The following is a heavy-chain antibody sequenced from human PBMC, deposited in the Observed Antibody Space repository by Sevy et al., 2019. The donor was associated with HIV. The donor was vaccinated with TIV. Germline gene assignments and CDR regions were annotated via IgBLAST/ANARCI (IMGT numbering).Heavy chain of an antibody. CDR2: IYYSGST. J-gene: IGHJ5*02. Sequence: SETLSLTCTVSGGSISSSSYYWGWIRQPPGKGLEWIGSIYYSGSTYYNPSLKIRVTISVDTSKNQFSLKLSSVTAADTAVYYCARVGYCSSTSCYPNWFDPWGQGTLVTVSS. CDR1: GGSISSSSYY. CDR3: ARVGYCSSTSCYPNWFDP. D-gene: IGHD2-2*01. V-gene: IGHV4-39*01.